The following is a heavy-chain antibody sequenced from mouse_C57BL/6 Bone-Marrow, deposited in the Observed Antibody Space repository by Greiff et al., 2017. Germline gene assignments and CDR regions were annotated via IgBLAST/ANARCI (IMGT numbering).Heavy chain of an antibody. V-gene: IGHV5-9*04. D-gene: IGHD1-1*01. Sequence: EVKLEESGGGLVKPGGSLKLSCAASGFTFSSYTMSWVRQTPEKRLEWVATISGGGGNTYYPDSVKGRFTISRDNAKNTLYLQMSSLRSEDTAVYYCARDYYGSYYFDYWGQGTTRTVSA. CDR2: ISGGGGNT. CDR3: ARDYYGSYYFDY. CDR1: GFTFSSYT. J-gene: IGHJ2*01.